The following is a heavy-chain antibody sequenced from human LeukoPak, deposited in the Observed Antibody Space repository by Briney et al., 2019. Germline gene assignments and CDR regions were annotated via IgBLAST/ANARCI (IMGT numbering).Heavy chain of an antibody. CDR1: GFTFSSYA. CDR3: AKELRVGAFDI. D-gene: IGHD3-16*01. J-gene: IGHJ3*02. Sequence: GGSLKPSCPASGFTFSSYAMSGVRQAPGKGREWVSAISGSGGSTYYADSVKGRFTISRDNSKNTLYLQMNSLRAEDTAVYYCAKELRVGAFDIWGQGTMVTVSS. CDR2: ISGSGGST. V-gene: IGHV3-23*01.